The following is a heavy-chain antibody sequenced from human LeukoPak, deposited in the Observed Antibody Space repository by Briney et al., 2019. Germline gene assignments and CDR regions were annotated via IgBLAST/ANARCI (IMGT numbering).Heavy chain of an antibody. CDR2: TGGSGGGT. CDR3: ARVTTVLTNYYYYDMDV. CDR1: GFTFSTYA. J-gene: IGHJ6*02. V-gene: IGHV3-23*01. D-gene: IGHD4-23*01. Sequence: GGSLRLSCEAYGFTFSTYAMSWVRQAPGRGREWVSATGGSGGGTYYADSVKGRFTISRDNSKNTLYLQMNSLRAEDTAVYYCARVTTVLTNYYYYDMDVWGQGTTVTVSS.